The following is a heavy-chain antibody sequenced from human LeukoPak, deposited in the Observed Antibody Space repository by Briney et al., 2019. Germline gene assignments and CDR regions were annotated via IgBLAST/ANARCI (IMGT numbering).Heavy chain of an antibody. Sequence: ASVTVSCKTSGFTFTSYGISWVRQAPGQGLEWVGWISGYNGNTNYAQKFRGRLTMTTDTSTTTAYMELRSLRSDDTAVYYCAKDRSSSAREDWGQGTLVTVSS. D-gene: IGHD6-13*01. CDR3: AKDRSSSARED. CDR1: GFTFTSYG. V-gene: IGHV1-18*01. CDR2: ISGYNGNT. J-gene: IGHJ4*02.